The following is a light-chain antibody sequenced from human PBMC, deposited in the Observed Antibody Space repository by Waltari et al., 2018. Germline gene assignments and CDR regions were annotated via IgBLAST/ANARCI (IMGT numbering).Light chain of an antibody. Sequence: QSALTQPRSVSGSPGQSVTISCTGTSSDVGGYPYLSWYQQHPGKTPKLIIYHVTERPSGVPDRFSGSKSGNTASLTISGLQVEDEADYYCCSFGGTHTYVFGTGTTVTVL. J-gene: IGLJ1*01. V-gene: IGLV2-11*01. CDR3: CSFGGTHTYV. CDR2: HVT. CDR1: SSDVGGYPY.